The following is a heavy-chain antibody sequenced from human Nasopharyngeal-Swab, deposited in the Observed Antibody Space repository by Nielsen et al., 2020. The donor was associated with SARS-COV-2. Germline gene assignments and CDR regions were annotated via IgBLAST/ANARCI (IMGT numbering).Heavy chain of an antibody. CDR2: IKQDGSEK. CDR3: ARDKTYYYDSSGYSQDY. D-gene: IGHD3-22*01. Sequence: GRQAPGKGLEWVANIKQDGSEKYYVDSVKGRFTISRDNAKNSLYLQMNSLRAEDTAVYYCARDKTYYYDSSGYSQDYRGQGTLVTVSS. V-gene: IGHV3-7*01. J-gene: IGHJ4*02.